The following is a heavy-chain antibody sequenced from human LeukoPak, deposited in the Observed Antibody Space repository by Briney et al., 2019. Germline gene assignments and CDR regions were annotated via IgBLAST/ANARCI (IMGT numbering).Heavy chain of an antibody. CDR1: GYTFTSYA. V-gene: IGHV1-2*02. CDR3: ARDRYGDGFAHFDY. J-gene: IGHJ4*02. D-gene: IGHD5-24*01. CDR2: ITSSGGT. Sequence: RASVKVSCKASGYTFTSYAMHWVRQAPGQGLEWMGWITSSGGTNYPQKFQGGVAITRDTSITTAYMDLSRLTSDDTAVYYCARDRYGDGFAHFDYWGQGALVTVSS.